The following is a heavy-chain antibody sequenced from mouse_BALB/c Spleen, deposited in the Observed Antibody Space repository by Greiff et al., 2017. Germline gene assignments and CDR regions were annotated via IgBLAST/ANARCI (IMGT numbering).Heavy chain of an antibody. J-gene: IGHJ2*01. Sequence: DVKLVESGGGLVKPGGSLKLSCAASGFTFSDYYMYWVRQTPEKRLEWVATISDSGSYTYYPDSVKGRFTISRDNAKNNLYLQMSSLKSEDTAMYYCAREGDCYDSRGVYFDYWGQGTTLTVSS. CDR3: AREGDCYDSRGVYFDY. CDR2: ISDSGSYT. D-gene: IGHD1-1*01. CDR1: GFTFSDYY. V-gene: IGHV5-4*02.